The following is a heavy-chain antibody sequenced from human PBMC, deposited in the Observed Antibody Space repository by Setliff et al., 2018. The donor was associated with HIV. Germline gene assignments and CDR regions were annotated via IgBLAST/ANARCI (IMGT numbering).Heavy chain of an antibody. V-gene: IGHV4-34*01. D-gene: IGHD3-16*01. J-gene: IGHJ5*01. CDR3: ARGGAVSADFDS. CDR1: GESFSGYY. CDR2: ISHSGTT. Sequence: PSETLSLTCAVYGESFSGYYWTWIRQPPGKGLEWIGEISHSGTTNYNPSLKSRLPISVDTSKNQFSLSLNSVTAADTAVYFCARGGAVSADFDSWGQGTLVTVSS.